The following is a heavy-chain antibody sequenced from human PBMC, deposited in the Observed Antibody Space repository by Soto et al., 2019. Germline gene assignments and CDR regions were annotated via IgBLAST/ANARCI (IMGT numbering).Heavy chain of an antibody. D-gene: IGHD3-10*01. CDR1: GYTFTSDG. CDR3: ARVWGGAFDI. Sequence: ASVKVSCKASGYTFTSDGISWVRQAPGQGLEWMGWISAYNGNTNYAQKLQGRATISVDTSKNQFSLKLSSVTAADTAVYYCARVWGGAFDIWGQGTMVTVSS. J-gene: IGHJ3*02. V-gene: IGHV1-18*01. CDR2: ISAYNGNT.